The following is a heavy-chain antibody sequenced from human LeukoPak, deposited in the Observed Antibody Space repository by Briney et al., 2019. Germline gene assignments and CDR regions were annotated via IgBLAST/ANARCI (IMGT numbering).Heavy chain of an antibody. J-gene: IGHJ4*02. CDR3: ARRWTYYYDSSGYYFDY. CDR2: IYYSGST. V-gene: IGHV4-59*08. D-gene: IGHD3-22*01. CDR1: GGSISSYY. Sequence: SETLSLTCTVSGGSISSYYWSWIRQPPGKGLEWIGYIYYSGSTNYNPSLKSRVTISVDTSKNQLSLKLSSVTAADTAVYYCARRWTYYYDSSGYYFDYWGQGTLVTVSS.